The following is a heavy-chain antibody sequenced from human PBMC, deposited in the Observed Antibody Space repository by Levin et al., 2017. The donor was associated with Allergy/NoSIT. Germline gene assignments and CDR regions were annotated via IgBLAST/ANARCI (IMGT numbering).Heavy chain of an antibody. CDR3: AIGGYSYCAPVERDS. Sequence: GGSLRLSCAASGFTFSGYAMSWVRQAPGKGLEWVSDITGSGDNTYYADSVRGRFTISRDNAKNTLYLQMNSLRAEDMAGYYCAIGGYSYCAPVERDSWGQGTLVTVSS. V-gene: IGHV3-23*01. D-gene: IGHD5-18*01. CDR2: ITGSGDNT. J-gene: IGHJ4*02. CDR1: GFTFSGYA.